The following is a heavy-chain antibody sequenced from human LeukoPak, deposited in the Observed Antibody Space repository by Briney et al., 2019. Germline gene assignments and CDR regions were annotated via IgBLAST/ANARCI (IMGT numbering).Heavy chain of an antibody. D-gene: IGHD6-13*01. Sequence: PSETLSLTCTVSGGSVSSYYWSWIRQPPGKGLEWIGYIYYSGSTNYNPSLKSRVTISVDTSKNQFSLKLSSVTAADTAVYYCARSRQQLVRAGFDYWGQGTLVTVSS. V-gene: IGHV4-59*02. CDR2: IYYSGST. CDR1: GGSVSSYY. J-gene: IGHJ4*02. CDR3: ARSRQQLVRAGFDY.